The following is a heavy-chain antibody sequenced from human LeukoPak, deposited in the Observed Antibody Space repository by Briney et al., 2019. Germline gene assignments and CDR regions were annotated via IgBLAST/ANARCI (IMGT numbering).Heavy chain of an antibody. CDR3: ASRPSNSWYR. CDR2: IYSGGST. V-gene: IGHV3-66*01. J-gene: IGHJ4*02. CDR1: GFTVSRPNY. Sequence: QPGGSLRLSCAASGFTVSRPNYMSWVRQAPGKGLEWVSLIYSGGSTYYADSVKGRFTISRDNSENTLYLQMNSLRAEDTAVYYCASRPSNSWYRWGQGTLVTASS. D-gene: IGHD6-13*01.